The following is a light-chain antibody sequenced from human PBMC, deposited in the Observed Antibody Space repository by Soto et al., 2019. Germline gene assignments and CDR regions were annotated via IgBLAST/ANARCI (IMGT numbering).Light chain of an antibody. Sequence: DIQMIQSPSSLSASVGDRVTITCQASQEISNYLNWYQQKPGKAPKLLIYDASNLERGFPSRFSGRGSVTDFTVTISSLQPEDFATYYCQQYDNLHRTFGRGTKVAIK. CDR1: QEISNY. CDR2: DAS. J-gene: IGKJ1*01. V-gene: IGKV1-33*01. CDR3: QQYDNLHRT.